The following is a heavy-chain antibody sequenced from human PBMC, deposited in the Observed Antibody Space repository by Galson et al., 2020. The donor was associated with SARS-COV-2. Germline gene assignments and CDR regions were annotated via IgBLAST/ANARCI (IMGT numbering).Heavy chain of an antibody. J-gene: IGHJ4*02. CDR3: AGEENCFLVVTATRKWYFDY. CDR1: GGSFRGYY. Sequence: SETLSLTCAVYGGSFRGYYWSWIRQPPGTGLEWIGEINPSGSTNYNPSLKSRVTISVDTSKNHFPLKLSSVTAADAAVCDCAGEENCFLVVTATRKWYFDYWGRGTLATVSS. V-gene: IGHV4-34*01. CDR2: INPSGST. D-gene: IGHD2-15*01.